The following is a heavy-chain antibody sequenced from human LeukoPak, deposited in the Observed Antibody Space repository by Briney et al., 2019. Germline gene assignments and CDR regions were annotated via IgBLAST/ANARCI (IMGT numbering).Heavy chain of an antibody. Sequence: ASVKVSCKASGYTFTSYDINWVQQATGQGLEWMGWMYPNSGNTGYAQKFQGRVTMTRNTSINTAYMELSSLRSEDTAVYYCAREYSSSDDYWGLGTLVTVSS. V-gene: IGHV1-8*01. D-gene: IGHD6-19*01. CDR3: AREYSSSDDY. J-gene: IGHJ4*02. CDR1: GYTFTSYD. CDR2: MYPNSGNT.